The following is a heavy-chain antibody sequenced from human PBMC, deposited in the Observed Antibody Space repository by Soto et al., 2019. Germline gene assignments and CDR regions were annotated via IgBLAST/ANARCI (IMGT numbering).Heavy chain of an antibody. J-gene: IGHJ4*02. D-gene: IGHD3-16*01. CDR2: IYYSGST. V-gene: IGHV4-30-4*01. Sequence: SETLSLTCTVSGGSISSGDYYWSWIRQPPGKGLEWIGYIYYSGSTYYNPSLKSRVTISVDTSKNQFSLKLSSVTAANTAVYYCARDIVLGEMNYWGEGALVTVSS. CDR1: GGSISSGDYY. CDR3: ARDIVLGEMNY.